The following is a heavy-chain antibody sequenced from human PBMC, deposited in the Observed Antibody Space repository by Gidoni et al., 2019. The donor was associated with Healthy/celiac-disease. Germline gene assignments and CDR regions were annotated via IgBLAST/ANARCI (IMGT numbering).Heavy chain of an antibody. J-gene: IGHJ4*02. Sequence: EVQLVESGGGLVQPGRSLRLSCAASGFTFDDYAMHWVRQAPGKGLEWVSGISWNSGSIGYADSVKGRFTISRDNAKNSLYLQMNSLRAEDTALYYCAKESYYYDSSGPFDYWGQGTLVTVSS. CDR1: GFTFDDYA. V-gene: IGHV3-9*01. D-gene: IGHD3-22*01. CDR2: ISWNSGSI. CDR3: AKESYYYDSSGPFDY.